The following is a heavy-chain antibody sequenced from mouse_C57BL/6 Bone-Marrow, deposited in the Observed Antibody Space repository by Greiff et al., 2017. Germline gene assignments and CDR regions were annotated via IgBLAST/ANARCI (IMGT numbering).Heavy chain of an antibody. J-gene: IGHJ2*01. Sequence: EVQLQQSGAELVRPGASVKLSCTASGFNIKDDYIHWVKQRPEQGLEWIGWIDPEIGDTEYASKFQGKATITSDTSSNTAYLQLSSLTSEDTAVYYCSSFDGNYFDFWDQGTPLTGAS. CDR1: GFNIKDDY. CDR3: SSFDGNYFDF. CDR2: IDPEIGDT. D-gene: IGHD2-3*01. V-gene: IGHV14-4*01.